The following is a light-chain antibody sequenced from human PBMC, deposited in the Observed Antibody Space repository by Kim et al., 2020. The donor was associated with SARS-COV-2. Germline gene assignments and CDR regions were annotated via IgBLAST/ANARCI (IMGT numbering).Light chain of an antibody. V-gene: IGKV3-11*01. CDR3: QQRSFWLYT. CDR1: QSVSSS. Sequence: LSPGERATLSCRASQSVSSSLAWYQQKPGQAPRLLIYDASNRATGIPARFSGSGSGTDFTLTISSLAPEDFALYYCQQRSFWLYTFGQGTKLEI. J-gene: IGKJ2*01. CDR2: DAS.